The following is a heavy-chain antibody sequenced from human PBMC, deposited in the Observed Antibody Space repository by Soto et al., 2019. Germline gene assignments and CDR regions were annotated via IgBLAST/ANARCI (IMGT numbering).Heavy chain of an antibody. CDR1: GFTFSSYW. Sequence: EVQLVESGGGLVQPGGSLRLSCAASGFTFSSYWMHWVRQAPVKGLVWVSRMNSDGSSTSYADSVKGRFTISRDNQKNTLNMHMKILQTEEAAEYYSAADLGAGYWGEGTVVTV. J-gene: IGHJ4*02. V-gene: IGHV3-74*02. CDR3: AADLGAGY. D-gene: IGHD3-16*01. CDR2: MNSDGSST.